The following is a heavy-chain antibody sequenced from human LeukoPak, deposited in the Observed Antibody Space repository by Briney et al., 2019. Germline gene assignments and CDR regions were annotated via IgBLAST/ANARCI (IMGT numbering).Heavy chain of an antibody. V-gene: IGHV3-21*01. CDR2: ISSSSSYI. CDR1: GFTFSSYS. D-gene: IGHD3-22*01. Sequence: SGGSLRLSCAASGFTFSSYSMNWVRQAPGKGLEWVSSISSSSSYIYYADSVKGRFTISRDNAKNSLYLQMNSLRAEDTAVYYCAREHYYDSSPIDYWGQGTLVTVSP. CDR3: AREHYYDSSPIDY. J-gene: IGHJ4*02.